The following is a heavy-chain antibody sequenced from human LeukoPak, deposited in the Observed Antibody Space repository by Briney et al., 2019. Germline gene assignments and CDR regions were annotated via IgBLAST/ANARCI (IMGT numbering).Heavy chain of an antibody. D-gene: IGHD3-10*01. CDR1: GFTFSSYA. J-gene: IGHJ6*02. CDR2: ISGSGGST. CDR3: AKSTPIWFGELSNPYYYYYGMDV. Sequence: GGSLRLSCAASGFTFSSYAMSWVRQAPGMGLEWVSAISGSGGSTYYADSVKGRFTISRDNSKNTLYLQMNGLRAEDTAVYYCAKSTPIWFGELSNPYYYYYGMDVWGQGTTVTVSS. V-gene: IGHV3-23*01.